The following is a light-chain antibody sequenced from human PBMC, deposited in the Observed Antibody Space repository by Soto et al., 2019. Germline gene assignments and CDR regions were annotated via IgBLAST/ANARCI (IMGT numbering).Light chain of an antibody. CDR3: QQRSNWTVT. V-gene: IGKV3-11*01. Sequence: IVLTHSQATLSVSPGERAILSCRASQNVLSNLACYQQKPGQAPRLXIYDXSNRATGIPARLSGSGSGTDFTLTISSLEPEYFAVYYCQQRSNWTVTFGQGTKVDIK. J-gene: IGKJ1*01. CDR2: DXS. CDR1: QNVLSN.